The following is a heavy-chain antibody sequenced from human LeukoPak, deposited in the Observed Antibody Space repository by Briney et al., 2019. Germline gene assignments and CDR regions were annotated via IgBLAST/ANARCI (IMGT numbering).Heavy chain of an antibody. Sequence: GRSLRLSCAASGFTFSTYGMHWVRQAPGKGLEWVAFIQYDGGIKYSADFVKGRFTISRDNSKKTLYLQMNSQRAEDTAVYYCAKVKSGNYNGFDYWGQGTLVTVSS. CDR1: GFTFSTYG. D-gene: IGHD1-26*01. CDR3: AKVKSGNYNGFDY. CDR2: IQYDGGIK. V-gene: IGHV3-30*02. J-gene: IGHJ4*02.